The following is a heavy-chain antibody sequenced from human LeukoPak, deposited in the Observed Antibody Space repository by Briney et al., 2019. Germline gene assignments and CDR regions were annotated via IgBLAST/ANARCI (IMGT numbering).Heavy chain of an antibody. Sequence: GGSLRLSCAASGFTFSSYWMGWIRQAPGKGLEWVANIKQDGSEKEYVGSVKGRFTISRDNAKNSLYLQMNSLRAEDTAVYYCAREGRGGFDIWGQGTMVTVSS. CDR2: IKQDGSEK. CDR1: GFTFSSYW. V-gene: IGHV3-7*01. CDR3: AREGRGGFDI. J-gene: IGHJ3*02. D-gene: IGHD6-25*01.